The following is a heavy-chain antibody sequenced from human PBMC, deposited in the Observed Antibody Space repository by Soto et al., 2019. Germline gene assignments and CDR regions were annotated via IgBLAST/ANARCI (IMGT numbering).Heavy chain of an antibody. D-gene: IGHD3-16*01. V-gene: IGHV1-69*12. CDR2: IIPIFGTA. Sequence: QVQLVQSGAEVKKPGSSVKVSCKASGGTFSSYAISWVRQAPGQGLEWMGGIIPIFGTADYAQKFQGRVTITADESTSTAYMELSSLRSEDTAVYYCASSRLGGTGYYYAMDVWGQGTTVTVSS. CDR3: ASSRLGGTGYYYAMDV. J-gene: IGHJ6*02. CDR1: GGTFSSYA.